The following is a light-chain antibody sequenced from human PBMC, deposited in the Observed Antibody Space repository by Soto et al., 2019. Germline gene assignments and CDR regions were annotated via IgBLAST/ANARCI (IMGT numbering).Light chain of an antibody. CDR2: DVS. V-gene: IGLV2-11*01. Sequence: QSVLTQPRSVSGSPGQSVTISCTGTSSDVGDYDYVSWYQQHPGGAPKVMIYDVSKRPSGVPGRFSGSKSGNTASLTISGLQAEDEADYFCCSSAGNYTFVFGTGTKVTVL. CDR1: SSDVGDYDY. J-gene: IGLJ1*01. CDR3: CSSAGNYTFV.